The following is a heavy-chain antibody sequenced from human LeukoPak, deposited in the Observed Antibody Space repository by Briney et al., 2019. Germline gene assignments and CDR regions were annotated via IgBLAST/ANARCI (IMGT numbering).Heavy chain of an antibody. V-gene: IGHV4-39*07. J-gene: IGHJ4*02. Sequence: SETLSLTCTVSGGSISSSSYYWGWIRQPPGKGLEWIGSIYYSGSTYYNPSLKSRVTISVDTSKNQFSLKLSSVTAADTAVYYCARGSGVESLFDYWGQGTLVTVSS. CDR2: IYYSGST. D-gene: IGHD3-10*01. CDR1: GGSISSSSYY. CDR3: ARGSGVESLFDY.